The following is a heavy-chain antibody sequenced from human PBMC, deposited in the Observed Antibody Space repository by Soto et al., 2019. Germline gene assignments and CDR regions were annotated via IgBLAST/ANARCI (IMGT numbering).Heavy chain of an antibody. V-gene: IGHV4-59*01. CDR3: ARGRLGAFDI. Sequence: QVQLQESGPGLVKPSETLSLTCTVSGGSISSYYWSWIRQPPGKGLEWIGYIYYSGSTNYNPSLKSRVTISVDTSKNQFSLKLSSVTAADTAVYYCARGRLGAFDIWGHGTMVTVSS. J-gene: IGHJ3*02. CDR1: GGSISSYY. CDR2: IYYSGST. D-gene: IGHD3-10*01.